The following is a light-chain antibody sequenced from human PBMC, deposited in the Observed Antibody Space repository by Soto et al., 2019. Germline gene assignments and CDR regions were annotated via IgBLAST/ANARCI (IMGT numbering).Light chain of an antibody. V-gene: IGKV1-5*01. CDR1: QSISSW. Sequence: DIQMTQSPSTLSASVGDRVTITWRASQSISSWLAWYQQKPGKAPKLLIYDASSLERGVPSRFTGRGSGTEFTLTISSLQPADFATHYCQQYNSYPTSGQGPEG. J-gene: IGKJ1*01. CDR3: QQYNSYPT. CDR2: DAS.